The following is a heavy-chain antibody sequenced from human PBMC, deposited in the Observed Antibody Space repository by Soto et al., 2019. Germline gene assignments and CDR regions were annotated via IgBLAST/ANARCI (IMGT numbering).Heavy chain of an antibody. CDR3: ARDLTGLVFDY. CDR2: INTDGSST. CDR1: GSTFSSYW. J-gene: IGHJ4*02. D-gene: IGHD7-27*01. Sequence: GGSLRLSCAASGSTFSSYWMHWLRQAPGKGLVWVSRINTDGSSTTYADSVKGRFTISRDNAKNTLYLQMNSLRAEDTAVYYCARDLTGLVFDYWGQGTLVTVSS. V-gene: IGHV3-74*01.